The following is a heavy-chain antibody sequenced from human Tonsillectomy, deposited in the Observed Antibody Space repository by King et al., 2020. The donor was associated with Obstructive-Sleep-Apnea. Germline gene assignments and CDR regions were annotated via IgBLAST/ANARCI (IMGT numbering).Heavy chain of an antibody. CDR2: ISSSSSYI. Sequence: VQLVESGGGLVKPGGSLRLSCAASGFTFSSYSMNWVRQAPGKGLEWVSSISSSSSYIYYADSVKGRFTISRDNAKNSLYLQMNSLRAEDTAVYYCARALRITMVRGVIANWFDPWGQGTLVTVSS. V-gene: IGHV3-21*01. CDR1: GFTFSSYS. D-gene: IGHD3-10*01. J-gene: IGHJ5*02. CDR3: ARALRITMVRGVIANWFDP.